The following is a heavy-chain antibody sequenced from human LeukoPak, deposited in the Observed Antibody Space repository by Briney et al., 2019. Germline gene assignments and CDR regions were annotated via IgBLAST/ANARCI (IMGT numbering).Heavy chain of an antibody. CDR2: ISGSGGGT. J-gene: IGHJ4*02. D-gene: IGHD3-10*01. CDR1: GFTFSTSA. Sequence: PGGSLRLSCATSGFTFSTSAMSWVRQAPGKGLAWVSTISGSGGGTYYADSVKGRFTISRDNSKNTLYLQMNSLRAEDTAVFYWAKLFYGSGMYRFDYWGQGTLVTSPQ. CDR3: AKLFYGSGMYRFDY. V-gene: IGHV3-23*01.